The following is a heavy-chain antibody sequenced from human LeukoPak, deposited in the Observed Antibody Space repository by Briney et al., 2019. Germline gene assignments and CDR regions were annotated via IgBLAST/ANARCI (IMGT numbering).Heavy chain of an antibody. CDR3: ARRLQGGSDAFDI. CDR1: GYSFTSYW. Sequence: GSALKISCKGSGYSFTSYWIGWVRQMPRKGLEWMGMIYPGDSDTRYSPSFQGQVTISADKSISPAYLPWSSLKASDTAMYYCARRLQGGSDAFDIWGQGTMVTVSS. D-gene: IGHD4-11*01. V-gene: IGHV5-51*01. CDR2: IYPGDSDT. J-gene: IGHJ3*02.